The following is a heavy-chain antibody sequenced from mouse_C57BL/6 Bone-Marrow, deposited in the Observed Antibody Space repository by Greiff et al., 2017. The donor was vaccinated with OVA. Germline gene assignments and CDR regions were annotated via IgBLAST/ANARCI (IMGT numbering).Heavy chain of an antibody. J-gene: IGHJ3*01. CDR3: ARNLGYYGSTFAY. CDR1: GYTFTGYW. Sequence: QVQLQQSGAELMKPGASVKLSCKATGYTFTGYWIEWVKQRPGHGLEWIGELLPGSGSTNYNEKFTGKATFTADTSSNTAYLPLSSLTTEDSAIYYCARNLGYYGSTFAYWGQGTLVTVSA. V-gene: IGHV1-9*01. CDR2: LLPGSGST. D-gene: IGHD1-1*01.